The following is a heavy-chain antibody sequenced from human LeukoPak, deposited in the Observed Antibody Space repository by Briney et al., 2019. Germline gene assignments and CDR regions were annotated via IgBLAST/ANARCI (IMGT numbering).Heavy chain of an antibody. D-gene: IGHD6-13*01. Sequence: GGSLRLSCAASGFTFSSYWMHWVRQAPGKGLVWVSRVNSDGSSTTYADSVKGRFTISRDNSKNTLYLQMNSLRAEDTAVYYCARDRTSSSWYSHFDYWGQGTLVTVSS. J-gene: IGHJ4*02. CDR2: VNSDGSST. CDR3: ARDRTSSSWYSHFDY. CDR1: GFTFSSYW. V-gene: IGHV3-74*01.